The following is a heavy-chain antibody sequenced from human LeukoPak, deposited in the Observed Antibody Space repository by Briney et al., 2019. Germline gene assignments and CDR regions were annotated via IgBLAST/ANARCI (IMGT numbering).Heavy chain of an antibody. D-gene: IGHD6-13*01. CDR2: INPNIGDT. J-gene: IGHJ4*02. V-gene: IGHV1-2*06. Sequence: ASVKVSCKASGYTFTGYYMHWVRQAPGQGLEWMGRINPNIGDTNYAQKFQGRVTMTRDTSISTAYMELSRLRFDDTAVYYCARINSSRWYDFWGQGTLVTVSS. CDR3: ARINSSRWYDF. CDR1: GYTFTGYY.